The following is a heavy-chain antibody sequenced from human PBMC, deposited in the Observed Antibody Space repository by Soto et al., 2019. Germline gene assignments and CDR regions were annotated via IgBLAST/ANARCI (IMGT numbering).Heavy chain of an antibody. CDR3: AKDRRRAIVVVPAAILDY. J-gene: IGHJ4*02. CDR2: ISGSGGST. V-gene: IGHV3-23*01. D-gene: IGHD2-2*01. Sequence: GGSLRLSCAASGFTFSSYAMSWVRQAPGKGLEWVSAISGSGGSTYYADSVKGRFTISRDNSKNTLYLQMNSLRAEDTAVYYCAKDRRRAIVVVPAAILDYWGQGTLVTVSS. CDR1: GFTFSSYA.